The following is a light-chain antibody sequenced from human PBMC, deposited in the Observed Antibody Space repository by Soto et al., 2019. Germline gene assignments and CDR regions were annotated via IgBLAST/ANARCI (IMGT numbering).Light chain of an antibody. CDR3: QQRSNWPPTLT. V-gene: IGKV3-11*01. CDR2: DAS. CDR1: QSIRNY. J-gene: IGKJ4*01. Sequence: EIVLTQSPATLSLSPGERATLSCRASQSIRNYLAWYQQKPGQAPRLLIYDASNRATGIPARFSGSGSGTDFTLTISSLEPEDFAVYYCQQRSNWPPTLTFGGGTKVEIK.